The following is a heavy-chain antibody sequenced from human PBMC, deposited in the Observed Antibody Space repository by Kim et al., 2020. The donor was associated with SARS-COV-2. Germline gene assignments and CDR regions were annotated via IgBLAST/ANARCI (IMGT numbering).Heavy chain of an antibody. CDR2: ISWNSGSI. CDR3: AKDSGYYYGMDV. Sequence: GGALRLSCAASGFNFDDYAMHLVRQAPGKGLEWVSGISWNSGSIGYADSVKGRFTISRDNAKNSLYLQMNSLRAEDTALYYCAKDSGYYYGMDVWGQGTTVTVSS. J-gene: IGHJ6*02. V-gene: IGHV3-9*01. CDR1: GFNFDDYA.